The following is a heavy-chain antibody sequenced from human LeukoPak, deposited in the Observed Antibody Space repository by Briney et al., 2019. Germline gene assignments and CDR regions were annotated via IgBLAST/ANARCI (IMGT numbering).Heavy chain of an antibody. D-gene: IGHD2-2*01. V-gene: IGHV4-59*01. CDR1: GRSISSYY. Sequence: PSETLSLTCSVYGRSISSYYWSWIRQPPGKGLEYIGYISYSGSTNYYPSLKSRVTISVDTSKDQFSLNLTSVTAADTAVYYCARLKCISTTCPSRYVMDVWGQGTTVTVSS. CDR3: ARLKCISTTCPSRYVMDV. CDR2: ISYSGST. J-gene: IGHJ6*02.